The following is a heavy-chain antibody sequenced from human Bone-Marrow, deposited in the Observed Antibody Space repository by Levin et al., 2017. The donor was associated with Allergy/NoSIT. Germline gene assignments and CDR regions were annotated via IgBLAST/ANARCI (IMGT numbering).Heavy chain of an antibody. CDR1: GFMVGDYV. CDR2: IRSKIYGGTT. CDR3: TRSKQGFLDWVSINDR. D-gene: IGHD3/OR15-3a*01. J-gene: IGHJ5*02. Sequence: GESLKISCAGSGFMVGDYVMGWIRQAPGKGLEWVGFIRSKIYGGTTEYAASVKGRFSISRDDSKNIAYLQMNSLETEDTGTYYCTRSKQGFLDWVSINDRWGQGALVTVSS. V-gene: IGHV3-49*03.